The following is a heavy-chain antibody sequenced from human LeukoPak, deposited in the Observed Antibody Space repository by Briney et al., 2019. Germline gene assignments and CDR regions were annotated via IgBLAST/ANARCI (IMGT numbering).Heavy chain of an antibody. V-gene: IGHV1-69*04. D-gene: IGHD3-10*01. CDR3: ARTTTDNYYGSGSAFDY. CDR1: GGTFSSYA. Sequence: SVKVSCKASGGTFSSYAISWVRQAPGQGLEWMGRIIPILGIANYAQKFQGRVTMTRDTSTSTVYMELSSLRSEDTAVYYCARTTTDNYYGSGSAFDYWGQGTLVTVSS. CDR2: IIPILGIA. J-gene: IGHJ4*02.